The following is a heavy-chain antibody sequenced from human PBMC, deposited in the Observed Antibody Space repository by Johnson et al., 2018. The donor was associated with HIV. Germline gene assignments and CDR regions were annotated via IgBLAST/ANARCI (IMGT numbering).Heavy chain of an antibody. J-gene: IGHJ3*02. V-gene: IGHV3-66*01. Sequence: EQLVESGGGLVQPGGSLRLSCAASRFTVSSNYMTWVRQAPGKGLEWVSVIYSGGNTYYADSVKGRFTISRDKSKNSLFLQMNSLRVEDTAGYYCARSGGYPNAFDMWGQGTMVSVSS. CDR2: IYSGGNT. CDR3: ARSGGYPNAFDM. D-gene: IGHD6-13*01. CDR1: RFTVSSNY.